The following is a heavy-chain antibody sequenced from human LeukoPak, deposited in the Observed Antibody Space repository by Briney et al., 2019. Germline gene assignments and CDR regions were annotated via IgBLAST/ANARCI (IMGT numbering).Heavy chain of an antibody. D-gene: IGHD6-6*01. CDR2: IYSDDST. V-gene: IGHV3-66*01. CDR3: ARDKGTSYLSSFDY. Sequence: GGSLRLSCAASEFSVGSNYMTWVRQAPGKGLEWVSLIYSDDSTYYADSVKGRFTISRDNSKNTLYLQMNSLRGEDTAVYYCARDKGTSYLSSFDYWGQGTLVTVSS. CDR1: EFSVGSNY. J-gene: IGHJ4*02.